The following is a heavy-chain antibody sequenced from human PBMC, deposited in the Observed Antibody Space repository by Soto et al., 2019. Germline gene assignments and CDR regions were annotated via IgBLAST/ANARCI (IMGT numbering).Heavy chain of an antibody. CDR2: IDWDDDK. V-gene: IGHV2-70*01. Sequence: SGPTLVNPTQTLTLTCTFSGFSLSTSGMCVSWIRRPPGKALEWLALIDWDDDKYYSTSLKTRLTISKDTSKNQVVLTMTNMDPVDTATYYCARSYSGYDSRPFDYWGQGTLVTVSS. CDR1: GFSLSTSGMC. CDR3: ARSYSGYDSRPFDY. D-gene: IGHD5-12*01. J-gene: IGHJ4*02.